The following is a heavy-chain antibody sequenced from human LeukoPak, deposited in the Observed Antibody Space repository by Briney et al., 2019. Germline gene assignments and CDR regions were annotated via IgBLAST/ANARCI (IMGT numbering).Heavy chain of an antibody. Sequence: SETLSLTCTVSGGSISSYYWSWIRQPPGKGLEWIGYIYYSGSTNYNPSLKSRVTISVDTSKTQFPLKLSSVTAADTAVYYCARDNPFDYYYGMDVWGQGTTVTVSS. J-gene: IGHJ6*02. V-gene: IGHV4-59*01. CDR2: IYYSGST. CDR3: ARDNPFDYYYGMDV. CDR1: GGSISSYY.